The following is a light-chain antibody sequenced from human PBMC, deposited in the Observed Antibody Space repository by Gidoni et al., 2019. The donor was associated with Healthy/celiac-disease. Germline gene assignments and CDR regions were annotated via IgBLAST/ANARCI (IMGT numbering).Light chain of an antibody. Sequence: QSALTQPASVSGSPGQSITISCTGTSSDVGSYNLVSWYQQHPGKAPKLMIYEGSKRPSGVSNRFSCSKSGNTASLTISGLQAEDEADYYCCSYAGSSTFVVFGGGTKLTVL. CDR3: CSYAGSSTFVV. CDR1: SSDVGSYNL. J-gene: IGLJ2*01. V-gene: IGLV2-23*03. CDR2: EGS.